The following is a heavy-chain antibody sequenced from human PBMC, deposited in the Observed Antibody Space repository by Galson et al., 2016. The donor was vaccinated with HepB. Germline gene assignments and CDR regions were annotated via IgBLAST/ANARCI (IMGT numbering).Heavy chain of an antibody. CDR2: ISAYNGNT. Sequence: SVKVSCKASGYTFTTYGISWVRQAPGQGLEWMGWISAYNGNTNYAQKLQGRVTMPTDTSTSTAYMELRSLRSEDTAVYYCARDPRKIRYQLLDSYYYYYTMDVWGQGTTVTVSS. CDR1: GYTFTTYG. CDR3: ARDPRKIRYQLLDSYYYYYTMDV. J-gene: IGHJ6*02. D-gene: IGHD2-2*01. V-gene: IGHV1-18*01.